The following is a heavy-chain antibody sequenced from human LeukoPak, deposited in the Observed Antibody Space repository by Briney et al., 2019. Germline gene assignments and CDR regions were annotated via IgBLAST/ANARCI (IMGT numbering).Heavy chain of an antibody. V-gene: IGHV3-21*01. CDR3: ARDPNTYGSGSDGAY. J-gene: IGHJ4*02. D-gene: IGHD3-10*01. CDR2: ISTTSAYI. CDR1: GFTLSSYS. Sequence: PGGSLRLSCAASGFTLSSYSMNWVRQAPGKGLEWVSSISTTSAYIYYVDSVKGRFTISRDNAKNSLYLQMNSLRAEDTAVYYCARDPNTYGSGSDGAYWGQGTLVTVSS.